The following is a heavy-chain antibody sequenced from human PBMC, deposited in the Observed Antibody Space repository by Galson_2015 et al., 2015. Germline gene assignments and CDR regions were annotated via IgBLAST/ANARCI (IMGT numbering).Heavy chain of an antibody. J-gene: IGHJ4*02. CDR1: GFTFSSYG. CDR2: ISYDGSNK. Sequence: SLRLSCAASGFTFSSYGMHWVRQAPGKGLEWVAVISYDGSNKYYADSVKGRFTISRDNSKNTLYLQMNSLRAEDTAVYYCARDGIVGATTTPFYWGQGTLVTVSS. V-gene: IGHV3-30*03. D-gene: IGHD1-26*01. CDR3: ARDGIVGATTTPFY.